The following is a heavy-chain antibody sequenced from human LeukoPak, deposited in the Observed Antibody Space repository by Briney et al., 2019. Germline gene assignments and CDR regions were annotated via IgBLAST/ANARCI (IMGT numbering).Heavy chain of an antibody. J-gene: IGHJ6*02. CDR2: ISSGSSTI. CDR1: GFTFSTFD. CDR3: ARLRYYAMDV. V-gene: IGHV3-48*01. Sequence: GGSLRLSCAASGFTFSTFDMNWVRQAPGKGLEWVSYISSGSSTIYYADSVKGRFTISRDNAKNSLYLQMNSLRAEDTAVYYCARLRYYAMDVWGQRTTVIVSS.